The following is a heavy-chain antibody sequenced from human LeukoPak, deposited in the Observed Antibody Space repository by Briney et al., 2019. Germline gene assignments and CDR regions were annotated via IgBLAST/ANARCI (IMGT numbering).Heavy chain of an antibody. J-gene: IGHJ4*02. V-gene: IGHV3-23*01. CDR2: ISPSGDIT. Sequence: GGSLRLSCAASGFTFSSHGINWVRQAPGKGLEWVSGISPSGDITYYTDSVQGRFTISRDNSKNMMYVQMNSLRVDDTAVYYCARERFHGSGAPKYDYWGQGTLVTVSS. CDR3: ARERFHGSGAPKYDY. D-gene: IGHD3-10*01. CDR1: GFTFSSHG.